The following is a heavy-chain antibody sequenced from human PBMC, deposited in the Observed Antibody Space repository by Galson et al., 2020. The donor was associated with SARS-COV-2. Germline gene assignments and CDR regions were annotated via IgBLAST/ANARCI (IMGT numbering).Heavy chain of an antibody. CDR3: AREGDYYDSSGYPLYYYMDV. CDR1: GHSVSSNSAA. D-gene: IGHD3-22*01. Sequence: SQTLSLTCAISGHSVSSNSAAWDWIRQSPSTGLEWLGRTYYQSTGNPDYAVSVNNRLNINPDTSKNQFSLQQISVTHEDTAVYYCAREGDYYDSSGYPLYYYMDVWGKGTTVTVSS. CDR2: TYYQSTGNP. V-gene: IGHV6-1*01. J-gene: IGHJ6*03.